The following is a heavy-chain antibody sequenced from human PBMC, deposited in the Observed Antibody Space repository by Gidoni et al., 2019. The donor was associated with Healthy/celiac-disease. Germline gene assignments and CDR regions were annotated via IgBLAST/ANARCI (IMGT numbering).Heavy chain of an antibody. CDR2: ISSSSSYT. CDR1: GFTFSDYY. J-gene: IGHJ4*02. Sequence: QVQLVESGGGLVKPGGSLRLSCAASGFTFSDYYMSWIRQAPGKGLEWVSYISSSSSYTNYADSVKGRFTISRDNAKNSLYLQMNSLRAEDTAVYYCARDAPTVVRANDYWGQGTLVTVSS. D-gene: IGHD4-17*01. V-gene: IGHV3-11*06. CDR3: ARDAPTVVRANDY.